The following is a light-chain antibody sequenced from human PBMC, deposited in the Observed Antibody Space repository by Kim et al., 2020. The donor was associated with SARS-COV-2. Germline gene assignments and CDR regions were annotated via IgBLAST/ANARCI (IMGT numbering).Light chain of an antibody. CDR2: WAS. CDR3: QQYYNTPLT. Sequence: ATIDCKSSQSFLSSSNNKNYLAWYQQKPGQPPKLLIYWASTRQSGVPDRFSGSGSGTDFTLTISSLQAEDVAVYYCQQYYNTPLTFGGGTKVDIK. J-gene: IGKJ4*01. CDR1: QSFLSSSNNKNY. V-gene: IGKV4-1*01.